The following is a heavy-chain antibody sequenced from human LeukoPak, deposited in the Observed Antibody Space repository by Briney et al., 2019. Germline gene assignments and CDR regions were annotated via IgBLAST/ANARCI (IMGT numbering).Heavy chain of an antibody. V-gene: IGHV3-23*01. CDR3: AKDAPGNVVVPAALFDY. Sequence: PGGSLRLSCAASGFTFSSYAMSWVRQAPGKGLEWVSAISGSGGSTYYADSVKGRFTISRENSKNTLYLQMNSLRAEDTAVYYCAKDAPGNVVVPAALFDYWGQGTLVTVSS. CDR2: ISGSGGST. D-gene: IGHD2-2*01. CDR1: GFTFSSYA. J-gene: IGHJ4*02.